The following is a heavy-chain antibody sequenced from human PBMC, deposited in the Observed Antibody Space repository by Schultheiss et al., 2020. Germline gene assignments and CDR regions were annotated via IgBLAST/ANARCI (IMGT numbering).Heavy chain of an antibody. D-gene: IGHD2-2*01. Sequence: ASVKVSCKASGGTFSSYTISWVRQAPGQGLEWMGWISAYNGNTNYAQKLQGRVTMTTDTSTSTAYMELRSLRSDDTAVYYCAGPDGCSSTSCAPPVNYYYYYGMDVWGQGTTVTVSS. CDR3: AGPDGCSSTSCAPPVNYYYYYGMDV. V-gene: IGHV1-18*01. CDR2: ISAYNGNT. J-gene: IGHJ6*02. CDR1: GGTFSSYT.